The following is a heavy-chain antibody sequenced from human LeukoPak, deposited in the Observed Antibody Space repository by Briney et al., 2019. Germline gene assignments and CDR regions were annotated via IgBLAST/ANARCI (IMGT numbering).Heavy chain of an antibody. D-gene: IGHD3-9*01. V-gene: IGHV5-51*01. CDR1: GYSFTSYW. CDR3: ARRAVLRYFDWFFDY. CDR2: IYPGDSDT. J-gene: IGHJ4*02. Sequence: GESLKISCKGSGYSFTSYWIGWVRQMPGKGLECMGIIYPGDSDTRYSPSFQGQVTISADKSISTAYLQWSSLKASDTAMYYCARRAVLRYFDWFFDYWGQGTLVTVSS.